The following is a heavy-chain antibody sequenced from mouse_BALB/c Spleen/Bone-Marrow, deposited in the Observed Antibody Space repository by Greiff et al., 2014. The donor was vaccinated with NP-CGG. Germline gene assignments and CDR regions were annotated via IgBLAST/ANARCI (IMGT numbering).Heavy chain of an antibody. CDR1: GYTFTEFI. V-gene: IGHV1-62-2*01. CDR2: FYPGSDSI. J-gene: IGHJ2*01. Sequence: VQLVESGTGLVKPGASVKLSCKASGYTFTEFIIHWVKQRSGQGLEWIGWFYPGSDSIKYNEKFKDKATLTADISSSTVYMELSRLTSEDSAVYFCARHLYYFDYWGQGTTLTVSS. CDR3: ARHLYYFDY.